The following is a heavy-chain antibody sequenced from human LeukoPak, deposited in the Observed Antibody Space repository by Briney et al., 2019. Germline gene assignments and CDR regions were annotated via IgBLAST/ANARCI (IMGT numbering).Heavy chain of an antibody. D-gene: IGHD2-2*01. V-gene: IGHV4-4*07. J-gene: IGHJ3*02. Sequence: SSETLSLTCTVSGGSISSYYWSWIRQPAWKGRGWIGSIYTSVRTNYNPSLRRGVTMSVDTSKNQFSLNLSSVTAADSPGDFCARVNLVPAQRGAFDIWGQGTMVTVSS. CDR2: IYTSVRT. CDR3: ARVNLVPAQRGAFDI. CDR1: GGSISSYY.